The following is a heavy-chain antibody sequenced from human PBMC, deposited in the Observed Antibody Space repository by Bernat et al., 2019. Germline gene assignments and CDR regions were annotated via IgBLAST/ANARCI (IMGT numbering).Heavy chain of an antibody. CDR2: IYYSGST. J-gene: IGHJ3*02. V-gene: IGHV4-59*01. Sequence: QVQLQESGPGLVKPSETLSLTCTVSGGSISSYYWSWIRQPPGKGLEWIGYIYYSGSTNYNPSLKSRVTISVDTSKNQFSLKLSTVTAADAAVYYCARGADSGGDCHDAFDSWGQGTMVTVSS. CDR3: ARGADSGGDCHDAFDS. D-gene: IGHD2-21*02. CDR1: GGSISSYY.